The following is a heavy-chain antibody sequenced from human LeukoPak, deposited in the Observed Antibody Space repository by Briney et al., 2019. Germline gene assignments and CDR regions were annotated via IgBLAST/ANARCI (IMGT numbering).Heavy chain of an antibody. V-gene: IGHV3-30*04. CDR3: AKETIYGSGSLGY. CDR1: GFTFSSYA. D-gene: IGHD3-10*01. Sequence: GGSLRLSCAASGFTFSSYAMHWVRQAPGKGLEWVAVISYDGSNKYYADSVKGRFTISRDNSKNTLYLQMNNLRAEDTAVYYCAKETIYGSGSLGYWGQGTLVTVSS. J-gene: IGHJ4*02. CDR2: ISYDGSNK.